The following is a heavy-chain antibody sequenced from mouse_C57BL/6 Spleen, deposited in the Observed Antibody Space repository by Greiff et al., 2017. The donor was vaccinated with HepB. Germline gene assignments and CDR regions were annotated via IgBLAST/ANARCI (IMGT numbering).Heavy chain of an antibody. CDR2: IDPSDSYT. J-gene: IGHJ4*01. Sequence: VQLQQSGAELVMPGASVKLSCKASGYTFTSYWMHWVKQRPGQGLEWIGEIDPSDSYTNYNQKFKGKSTLTVDKSSSTAYMQLSSLTSEDSAVYYCARSLFITTVVAGAMDYWGQGTSVTVSS. CDR1: GYTFTSYW. V-gene: IGHV1-69*01. D-gene: IGHD1-1*01. CDR3: ARSLFITTVVAGAMDY.